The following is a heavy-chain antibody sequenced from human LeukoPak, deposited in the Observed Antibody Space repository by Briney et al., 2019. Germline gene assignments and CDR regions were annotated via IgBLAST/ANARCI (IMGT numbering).Heavy chain of an antibody. CDR1: GNSFTGYY. CDR3: AREHYYGSGSDPYYFDY. J-gene: IGHJ4*02. CDR2: INTNSGGT. V-gene: IGHV1-2*02. Sequence: ASVKVSCKASGNSFTGYYMHWVRQAPGQGLEWMGWINTNSGGTNYAQKFQGRVTMTRDTSISTAYMELSRLRSDDTAVYYCAREHYYGSGSDPYYFDYWGQGTLVTVSS. D-gene: IGHD3-10*01.